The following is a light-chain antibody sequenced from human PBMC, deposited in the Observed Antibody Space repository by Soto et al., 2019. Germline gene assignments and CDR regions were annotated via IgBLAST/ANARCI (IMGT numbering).Light chain of an antibody. Sequence: EIVMTQSPATLSVSPGERATLSCRASQSVSANLAWYQQKPGQAPRLLIYGPSTRATGIPARFSGSGSGTEFTLTISSLQSEDCAVYYCQQYNNWPPGTFGQGTKLEI. V-gene: IGKV3D-15*01. CDR3: QQYNNWPPGT. CDR2: GPS. CDR1: QSVSAN. J-gene: IGKJ2*02.